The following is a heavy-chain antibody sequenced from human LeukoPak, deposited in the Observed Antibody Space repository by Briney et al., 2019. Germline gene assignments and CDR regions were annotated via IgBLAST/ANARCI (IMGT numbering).Heavy chain of an antibody. CDR2: IYSGGST. D-gene: IGHD1-26*01. CDR1: GFTVSSNY. V-gene: IGHV3-66*01. Sequence: GGSLRLSCAASGFTVSSNYMSWVRQAPGKGLEWVSVIYSGGSTYYADSVKGRFTISRDNSKNTLYLQMDSLRAGDTAVYYCAKDNSYSGSVYWGQGTLVTVSS. CDR3: AKDNSYSGSVY. J-gene: IGHJ4*02.